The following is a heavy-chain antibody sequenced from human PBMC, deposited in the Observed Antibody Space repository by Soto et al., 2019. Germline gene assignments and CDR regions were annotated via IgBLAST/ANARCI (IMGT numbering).Heavy chain of an antibody. CDR3: ARVPGP. CDR2: IYHSGST. Sequence: QLQLQESGSGLVKPSQTLSLTCAVSGGSISSGGYSWSWIRQPPGKGLVWIGYIYHSGSTYYNPSLKSRVNISVDRSKYHFSLKLGSGTAADTPVYDCARVPGPWGQGTLVTVSS. J-gene: IGHJ5*02. CDR1: GGSISSGGYS. V-gene: IGHV4-30-2*01.